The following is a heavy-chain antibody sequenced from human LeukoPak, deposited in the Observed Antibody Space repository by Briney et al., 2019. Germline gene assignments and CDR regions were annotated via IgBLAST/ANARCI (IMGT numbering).Heavy chain of an antibody. CDR2: ISAYNGNT. D-gene: IGHD2-2*01. J-gene: IGHJ6*03. Sequence: ASVKVSCKASGYTFTSYGISWVRQAPGQGLEWMGWISAYNGNTNDAQKLQGRVTMTTDTSTSTAYMELRSLRSDDTAVYYCAREGADIVVVPAATPKYYYYMDVWGKGTTVTISS. V-gene: IGHV1-18*01. CDR1: GYTFTSYG. CDR3: AREGADIVVVPAATPKYYYYMDV.